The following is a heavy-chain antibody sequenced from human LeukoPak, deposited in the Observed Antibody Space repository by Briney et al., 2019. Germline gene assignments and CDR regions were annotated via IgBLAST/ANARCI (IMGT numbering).Heavy chain of an antibody. D-gene: IGHD3-10*01. J-gene: IGHJ4*02. V-gene: IGHV3-11*01. CDR2: ISPNDVNR. CDR3: AGSGSPGDY. CDR1: GFNFSDYY. Sequence: GGSLRLSCVGSGFNFSDYYMSWIRQAPGKGLEWISYISPNDVNRYYVDAVKGRFTVSRDNAKNSLFLQMKSLRVEDTAVYYCAGSGSPGDYWGQGTLGTVPS.